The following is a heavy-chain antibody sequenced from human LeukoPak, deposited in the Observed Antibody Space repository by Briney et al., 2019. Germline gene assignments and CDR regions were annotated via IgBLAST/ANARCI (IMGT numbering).Heavy chain of an antibody. CDR3: ASGSIVGVLWG. CDR2: IYYSGST. Sequence: SETLSLTCTVSGGSISGYYWSWIRQPAGKGLEWIGYIYYSGSTNYNPSLKSRVTMSVDTSKNQFSLKLSSVTAADTAVYYCASGSIVGVLWGWGQGTLVTVSS. J-gene: IGHJ4*02. V-gene: IGHV4-59*01. D-gene: IGHD1-26*01. CDR1: GGSISGYY.